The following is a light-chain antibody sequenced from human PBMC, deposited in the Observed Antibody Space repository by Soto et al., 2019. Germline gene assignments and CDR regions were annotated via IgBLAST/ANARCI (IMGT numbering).Light chain of an antibody. CDR2: AAS. J-gene: IGKJ3*01. CDR1: QSISSY. CDR3: QQSYSTLV. V-gene: IGKV1-39*01. Sequence: DIQMTQSPSSLSASVGDRVTITCRASQSISSYLNWYQQKPGKAPKLLIYAASSLQSGVPSRFSGSGSGTDFSLTISSLQPEDFATYYCQQSYSTLVFGPGTKVDI.